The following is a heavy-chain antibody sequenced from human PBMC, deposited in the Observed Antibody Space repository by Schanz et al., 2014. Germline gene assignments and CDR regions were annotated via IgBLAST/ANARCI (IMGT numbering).Heavy chain of an antibody. CDR1: GFTFSDYY. CDR3: ARVHHYDPSGWGYFDY. CDR2: IYSGIGA. V-gene: IGHV3-66*01. Sequence: VQLVESGGGVVQPWRSLRLSFAAYGFTFSDYYMSWIRQAPGKGLEWVSVIYSGIGAYYADSVKDRFTVSRDNSKNTVYLQMNRLRAEDTAVYYCARVHHYDPSGWGYFDYWGQGALVTVSS. J-gene: IGHJ4*02. D-gene: IGHD3-22*01.